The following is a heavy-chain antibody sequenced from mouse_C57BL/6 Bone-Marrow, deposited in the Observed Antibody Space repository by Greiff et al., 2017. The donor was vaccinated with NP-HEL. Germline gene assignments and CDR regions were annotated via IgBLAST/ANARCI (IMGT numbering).Heavy chain of an antibody. J-gene: IGHJ2*01. V-gene: IGHV1-72*01. Sequence: QVQLQQPGAELVKPGASVKLSCKASGYTFTSYLMHWVKQSPGRGLEWIGRIDTNSGGTKYNEKFKSKATLTVDKPSSTAYMQHNSLTSEDSAVYYCARYYYGSSAFDYCCRGTAPTVTA. D-gene: IGHD1-1*01. CDR2: IDTNSGGT. CDR3: ARYYYGSSAFDY. CDR1: GYTFTSYL.